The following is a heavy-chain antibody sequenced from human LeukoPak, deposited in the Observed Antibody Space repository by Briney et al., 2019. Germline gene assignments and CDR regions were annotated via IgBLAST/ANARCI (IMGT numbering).Heavy chain of an antibody. V-gene: IGHV4-59*01. CDR1: GGSISGYY. Sequence: KSSETLSLTCTVSGGSISGYYWHWIRQPPGKGLEWIGCIYDTGISNYNPSLKSRVTLSMDTSKILLSLRLTSVSAADTAVYYCARNLGGYNYGMGPFEYWGQGTLAIVSS. CDR2: IYDTGIS. CDR3: ARNLGGYNYGMGPFEY. D-gene: IGHD5-18*01. J-gene: IGHJ4*02.